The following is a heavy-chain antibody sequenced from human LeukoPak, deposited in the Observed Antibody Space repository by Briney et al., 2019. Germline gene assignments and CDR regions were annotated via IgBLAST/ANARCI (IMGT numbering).Heavy chain of an antibody. Sequence: SVKVSCKASGGTFSSYAISWVRQAPGQGLEWMGGIIPIFGTANYAQKFQGRVTITTDESTSTAYMELSSLRSEDTAVYYCARDSGGPYYYDSSGYYPQPRRYYFDYWGQGTLVTVSS. J-gene: IGHJ4*02. V-gene: IGHV1-69*05. CDR1: GGTFSSYA. CDR3: ARDSGGPYYYDSSGYYPQPRRYYFDY. CDR2: IIPIFGTA. D-gene: IGHD3-22*01.